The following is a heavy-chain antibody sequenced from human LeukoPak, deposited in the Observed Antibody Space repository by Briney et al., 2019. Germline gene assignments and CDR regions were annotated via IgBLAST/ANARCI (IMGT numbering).Heavy chain of an antibody. CDR2: IILMFGTT. Sequence: ASVKVSCKASGGTFRSAAMSWVRQAPGQGLEWVGHIILMFGTTTYAQKFQGRGTITADESTRTVHMELNSLTSDDTAIYYCTRDEHKGSATFNYWGQGTLVIVSS. CDR3: TRDEHKGSATFNY. V-gene: IGHV1-69*13. CDR1: GGTFRSAA. D-gene: IGHD3-10*01. J-gene: IGHJ4*02.